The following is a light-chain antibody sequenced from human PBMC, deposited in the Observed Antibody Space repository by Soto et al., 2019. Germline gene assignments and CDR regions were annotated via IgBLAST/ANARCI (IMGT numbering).Light chain of an antibody. CDR1: QSVSNL. J-gene: IGKJ4*01. CDR2: DTS. Sequence: EIVLTQSPATLSLSPGERATLSCRASQSVSNLLAWYQQKPGQAPRLLIYDTSNRATGIPARFSGSGSGTDFTITVSSLAPEDFAVYYCQQRISWPLTLGGGTKVEV. CDR3: QQRISWPLT. V-gene: IGKV3-11*01.